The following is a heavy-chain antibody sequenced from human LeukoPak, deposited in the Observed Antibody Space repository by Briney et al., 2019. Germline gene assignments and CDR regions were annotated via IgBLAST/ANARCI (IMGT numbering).Heavy chain of an antibody. CDR2: IYDRGST. CDR1: GGSISSYY. Sequence: PSETLSLTCTVSGGSISSYYWSWIRQPPGKGLEWIGNIYDRGSTKYNPSLKSRVTISVDTSKNQFSLRLSAVTAADTAVYYCARGRTFDNWGQGTLVTVSS. V-gene: IGHV4-59*01. J-gene: IGHJ4*02. CDR3: ARGRTFDN.